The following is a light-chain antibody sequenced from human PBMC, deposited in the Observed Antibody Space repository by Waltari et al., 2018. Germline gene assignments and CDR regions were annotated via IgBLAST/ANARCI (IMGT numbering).Light chain of an antibody. CDR2: DVS. J-gene: IGLJ2*01. CDR1: SSDVGGFKY. CDR3: SAFSSSTTGI. V-gene: IGLV2-14*01. Sequence: QSALTQPDSVSGSPGQSITISCTATSSDVGGFKYVPWYQQYPGKAPKVIIYDVSSRPSGVSNRFSGSKSGNSASLTISGLQAEDEADYYCSAFSSSTTGIFGGGTRVTVL.